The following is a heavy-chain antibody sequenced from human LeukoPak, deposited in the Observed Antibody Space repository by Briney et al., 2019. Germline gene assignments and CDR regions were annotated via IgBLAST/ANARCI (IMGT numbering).Heavy chain of an antibody. J-gene: IGHJ1*01. CDR1: GGSISSGGYS. CDR2: IYHSGST. CDR3: ARGGSWPEYFQH. V-gene: IGHV4-30-2*01. Sequence: SQTLSVTCAVSGGSISSGGYSWSWIRQPPGKGLEWIGYIYHSGSTYYNPSLKSRVTISVDRSKNQFSLKLSSVTAADTAVYYCARGGSWPEYFQHWVQGTLVTVSS. D-gene: IGHD6-13*01.